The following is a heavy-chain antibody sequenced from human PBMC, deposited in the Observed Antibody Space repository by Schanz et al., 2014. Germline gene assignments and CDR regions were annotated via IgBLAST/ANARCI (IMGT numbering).Heavy chain of an antibody. CDR1: GFTVSSNY. Sequence: EVQLVESGGGLVQPGGSLRLSCAASGFTVSSNYMSWVRQAPGKGLEWVSVIYTSGSTYYADSVRGRFTFSRDNSKNTLYLQMNSLRAEDTAVYYCARRKHAXXIWGQGTMXXVSS. CDR3: ARRKHAXXI. J-gene: IGHJ3*02. CDR2: IYTSGST. V-gene: IGHV3-66*01.